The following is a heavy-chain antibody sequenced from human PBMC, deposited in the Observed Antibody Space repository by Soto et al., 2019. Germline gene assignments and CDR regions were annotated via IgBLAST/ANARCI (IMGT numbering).Heavy chain of an antibody. J-gene: IGHJ4*02. CDR2: TSYDGSNK. CDR1: GFDFSSHG. D-gene: IGHD3-16*02. Sequence: QVQLVESGGGVVQPGRSLKLSCAASGFDFSSHGMHWVRQAPGKGLEWVAVTSYDGSNKYYADSVKGRFTISRDNTKSTLYLQMNSLRAEDTAVYYCAKSHPITVISLDYWGQGILVTVSS. V-gene: IGHV3-30*18. CDR3: AKSHPITVISLDY.